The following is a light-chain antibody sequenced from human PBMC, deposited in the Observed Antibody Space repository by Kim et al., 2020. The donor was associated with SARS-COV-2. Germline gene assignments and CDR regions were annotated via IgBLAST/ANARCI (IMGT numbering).Light chain of an antibody. CDR1: QSIRSY. Sequence: GDRVTITCRASQSIRSYLNWYQQKPGKGPKLLIHATSRLQSGVPSRFSGGGSGTDFILTISSLQREDFATYFCQQSYTTVRTFGQGTKVDI. CDR3: QQSYTTVRT. V-gene: IGKV1-39*01. J-gene: IGKJ1*01. CDR2: ATS.